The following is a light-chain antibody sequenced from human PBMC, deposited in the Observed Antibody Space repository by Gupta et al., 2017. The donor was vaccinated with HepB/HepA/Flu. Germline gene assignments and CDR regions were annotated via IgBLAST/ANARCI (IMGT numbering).Light chain of an antibody. Sequence: MSQPPSFLSASTGDRVTISCRLSQSISSYLAWYQQKPGKAPELLIYAASTLQSGVPSRFSGSGSGTDFTLTISFLQSEDFATYYFQHYDSFPRSFGQGTKVEIK. CDR3: QHYDSFPRS. CDR2: AAS. V-gene: IGKV1D-8*01. J-gene: IGKJ1*01. CDR1: QSISSY.